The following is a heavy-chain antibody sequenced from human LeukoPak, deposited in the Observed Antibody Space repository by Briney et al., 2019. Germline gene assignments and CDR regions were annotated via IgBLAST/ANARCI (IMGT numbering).Heavy chain of an antibody. CDR1: GFTFGSYW. CDR3: ARDSRIVVGDISGYYYD. V-gene: IGHV3-74*01. J-gene: IGHJ4*02. CDR2: INSDGSST. D-gene: IGHD3-22*01. Sequence: PGGSLRLSCTASGFTFGSYWMQWVRQAPGKGLVWVSRINSDGSSTSYADSVKGRFTISRDNAKNTLYLQMNSLRAEDTAVYYCARDSRIVVGDISGYYYDWGQGTLVTVSS.